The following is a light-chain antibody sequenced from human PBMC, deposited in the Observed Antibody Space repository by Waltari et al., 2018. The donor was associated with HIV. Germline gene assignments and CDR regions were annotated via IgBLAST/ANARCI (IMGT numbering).Light chain of an antibody. CDR1: RLGDNS. CDR2: QDT. Sequence: SYELAQSPFVSVSPGPPTSITCSGDRLGDNSVFWYGQKPGQSPVLVLYQDTKRPPGIPERFSGSHSGDTATLTISGAQAVDEATYYCQAWDSNLHVFGSGTKVTVL. V-gene: IGLV3-1*01. J-gene: IGLJ1*01. CDR3: QAWDSNLHV.